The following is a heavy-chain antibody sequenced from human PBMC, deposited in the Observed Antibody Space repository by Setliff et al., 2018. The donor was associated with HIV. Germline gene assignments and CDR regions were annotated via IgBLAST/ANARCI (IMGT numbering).Heavy chain of an antibody. CDR1: GYSISSGYY. V-gene: IGHV4-38-2*01. J-gene: IGHJ4*02. Sequence: SETLSLTCPVSGYSISSGYYWGWIRQPPGKALEWLGIVYYTGSTNYNPSLKSRVAMSVDTSRNQFSLKLTSVTAADTAVYYCARRPIKGYGPFDSWGPGTLVTVSS. CDR2: VYYTGST. CDR3: ARRPIKGYGPFDS. D-gene: IGHD2-15*01.